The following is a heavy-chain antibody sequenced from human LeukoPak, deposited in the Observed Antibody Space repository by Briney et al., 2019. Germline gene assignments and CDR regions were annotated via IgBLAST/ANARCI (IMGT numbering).Heavy chain of an antibody. D-gene: IGHD6-25*01. Sequence: GGSLRLSCEASGFMFSRYVMHWVRQAPGKGLEWVALITKDGSDKYYVESVKGRFTISRDTSKNTLFLQMNSLRGEDSGVYFCARQGGSLNYHYNYLDVWGNGTTVTASS. CDR1: GFMFSRYV. J-gene: IGHJ6*03. CDR3: ARQGGSLNYHYNYLDV. CDR2: ITKDGSDK. V-gene: IGHV3-30*01.